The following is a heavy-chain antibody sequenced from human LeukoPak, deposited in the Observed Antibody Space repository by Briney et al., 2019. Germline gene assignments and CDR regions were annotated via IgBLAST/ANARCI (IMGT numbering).Heavy chain of an antibody. V-gene: IGHV3-23*01. CDR2: ISGSGGST. Sequence: GGSLRLSCAASGFTFSSYAMSWVRQAPGKGLEWVSAISGSGGSTYYADPVKGRFTISRDNSKNTLYLQMNSLRAEDTAVYYCAKDMVGATIPSWFDPWGQGTLVTVSS. D-gene: IGHD1-26*01. CDR1: GFTFSSYA. CDR3: AKDMVGATIPSWFDP. J-gene: IGHJ5*02.